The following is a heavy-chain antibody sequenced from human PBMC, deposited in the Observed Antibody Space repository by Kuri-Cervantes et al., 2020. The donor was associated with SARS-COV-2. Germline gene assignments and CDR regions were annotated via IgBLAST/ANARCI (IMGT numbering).Heavy chain of an antibody. CDR3: ARMGVTMIVVEDYYYGMDV. D-gene: IGHD3-22*01. Sequence: SVKVSCKASGGTFNIYALNWVRQAPGQGLEWMGGIIPIFGTANYAQKFQGRVTITADESTSTAYMELSSLRSEDTAVYYCARMGVTMIVVEDYYYGMDVWGQGTTVTVSS. CDR2: IIPIFGTA. CDR1: GGTFNIYA. J-gene: IGHJ6*02. V-gene: IGHV1-69*13.